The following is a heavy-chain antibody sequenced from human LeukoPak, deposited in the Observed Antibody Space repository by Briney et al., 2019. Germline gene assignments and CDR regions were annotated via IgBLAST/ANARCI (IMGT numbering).Heavy chain of an antibody. V-gene: IGHV3-33*01. Sequence: PGRSLRLSCAASGFTFSTYVIHWVRQAPGKGLEWVALIWHDGSNKYYGDSVEDRFTISRDNSKNTLYLQMDSLRDEDTDVYYCARDRGYTYGHPLDYWGQGTLVTVSS. J-gene: IGHJ4*02. CDR2: IWHDGSNK. CDR1: GFTFSTYV. CDR3: ARDRGYTYGHPLDY. D-gene: IGHD5-18*01.